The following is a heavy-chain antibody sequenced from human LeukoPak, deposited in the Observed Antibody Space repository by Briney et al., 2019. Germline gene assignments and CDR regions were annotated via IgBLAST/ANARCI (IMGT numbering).Heavy chain of an antibody. Sequence: SEPLSHPCCVSGASRSSLCYVGRWIPLPPGEGLEWIGTVFSNNPSLKSRVFITVYTYKNDFSLMVNAVTAADTAVYHGVRFSPSGQNVDFWGKGTLVTVSP. CDR3: VRFSPSGQNVDF. CDR1: GASRSSLCYV. V-gene: IGHV4-39*02. D-gene: IGHD2-15*01. J-gene: IGHJ4*02. CDR2: VFS.